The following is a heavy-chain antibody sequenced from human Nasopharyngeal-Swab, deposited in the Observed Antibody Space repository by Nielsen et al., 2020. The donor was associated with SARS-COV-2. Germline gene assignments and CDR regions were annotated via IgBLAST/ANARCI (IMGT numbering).Heavy chain of an antibody. V-gene: IGHV4-59*01. D-gene: IGHD3/OR15-3a*01. Sequence: SETLSLTCTVSGGSMNSYYWYWIRQPPGKGLEWIGYVFNSGSTEYSPSLTRRATISVDTSNNQFSLKLSSVTAADTAVHFCARVQVDDDFWTGYHFDYWGQGTLVTVSS. J-gene: IGHJ4*02. CDR1: GGSMNSYY. CDR2: VFNSGST. CDR3: ARVQVDDDFWTGYHFDY.